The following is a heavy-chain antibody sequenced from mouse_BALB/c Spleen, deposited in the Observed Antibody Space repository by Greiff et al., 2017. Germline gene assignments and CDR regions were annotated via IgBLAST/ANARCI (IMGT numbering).Heavy chain of an antibody. D-gene: IGHD2-1*01. V-gene: IGHV10-1*02. CDR1: GFTFNTYA. Sequence: EVKLMESGGGLVQPKGSLKLSCAASGFTFNTYAMNWVRQAPGKGLEWVARIRSKSNNYATYYADSVKDRFTISRDDSQSMLYLQMNNLKTEDTAMYYCVRHPPYGNYFDYWGQGTTLTVSS. CDR3: VRHPPYGNYFDY. J-gene: IGHJ2*01. CDR2: IRSKSNNYAT.